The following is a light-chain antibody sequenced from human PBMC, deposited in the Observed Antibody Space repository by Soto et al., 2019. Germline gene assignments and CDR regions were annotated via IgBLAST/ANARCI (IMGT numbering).Light chain of an antibody. CDR1: ESISSS. CDR3: QQYKKWPRT. Sequence: EIVMTQSPATLSVSRGERATLSCRASESISSSLAWYQQKPGQAPRLLIYGVSTRATGVPARFSGSGSGTEFTLTISSLQCEDFAVYHCQQYKKWPRTFGQGTKLEIK. V-gene: IGKV3-15*01. J-gene: IGKJ2*01. CDR2: GVS.